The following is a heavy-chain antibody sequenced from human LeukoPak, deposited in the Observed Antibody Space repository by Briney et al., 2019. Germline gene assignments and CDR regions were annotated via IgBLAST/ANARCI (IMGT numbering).Heavy chain of an antibody. CDR2: ISSNGGST. Sequence: GGSLRLSCAASGFTFSSYAMHWVRQTPGKGLEYVSAISSNGGSTYYANSVKARFTISRDNSKNTLYLQMGSLRAEDMAVYYCASGQTAADIWGQGTMVTVSS. D-gene: IGHD6-25*01. CDR3: ASGQTAADI. J-gene: IGHJ3*02. CDR1: GFTFSSYA. V-gene: IGHV3-64*01.